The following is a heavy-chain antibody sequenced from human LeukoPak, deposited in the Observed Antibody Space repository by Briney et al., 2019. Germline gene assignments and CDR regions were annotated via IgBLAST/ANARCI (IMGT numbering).Heavy chain of an antibody. D-gene: IGHD6-13*01. J-gene: IGHJ4*02. Sequence: GGSLRLSCAASGFTFSSYAIGWVRPAPGKGRGWVSAVSGSVGSAYYADSVKGRLTISRDNSKNTLYLQMKSLRAEDTAVYYCARRNIAAAALDYWGQGTLVTVSS. V-gene: IGHV3-23*01. CDR3: ARRNIAAAALDY. CDR1: GFTFSSYA. CDR2: VSGSVGSA.